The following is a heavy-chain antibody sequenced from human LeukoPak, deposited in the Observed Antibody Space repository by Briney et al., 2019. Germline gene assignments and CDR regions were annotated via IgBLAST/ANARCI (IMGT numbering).Heavy chain of an antibody. J-gene: IGHJ4*02. Sequence: SETLSLTCAVYGGSFSGYYWSWIRQPPGKGLEGIGEIDHSGTTTCNPSLKSRVTMSVDTSKNQFSLMLTSVTAADTAVYYCGRTLPRRTTPAAAHLDSWGQGTLVTVSS. V-gene: IGHV4-34*01. D-gene: IGHD6-13*01. CDR1: GGSFSGYY. CDR2: IDHSGTT. CDR3: GRTLPRRTTPAAAHLDS.